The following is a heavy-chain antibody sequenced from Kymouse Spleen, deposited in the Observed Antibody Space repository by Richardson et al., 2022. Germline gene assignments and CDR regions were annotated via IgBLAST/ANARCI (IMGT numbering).Heavy chain of an antibody. J-gene: IGHJ4*02. Sequence: QVQLVESGGGVVQPGRSLRLSCAASGFTFSSYGMHWVRQAPGKGLEWVAVIWYDGSNKYYADSVKGRFTISRDNSKNTLYLQMNSLRAEDTAVYYCARDLRNYVFDYWGQGTLVTVSS. CDR1: GFTFSSYG. CDR2: IWYDGSNK. D-gene: IGHD1-7*01. V-gene: IGHV3-33*01. CDR3: ARDLRNYVFDY.